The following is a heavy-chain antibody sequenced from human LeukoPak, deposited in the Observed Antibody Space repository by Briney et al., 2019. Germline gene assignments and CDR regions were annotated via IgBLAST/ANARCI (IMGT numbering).Heavy chain of an antibody. CDR1: GFSFSAFS. CDR2: ISLSGRFI. V-gene: IGHV3-21*01. J-gene: IGHJ4*02. CDR3: AREMLVIPAAVDY. Sequence: GGSLRLPCGASGFSFSAFSMSWVRQAPGKGLEWVASISLSGRFIYYADSLKGRFTISRDNAKNSVHLQVNSLRAEDTAVYYCAREMLVIPAAVDYWGQGTLVTVSS. D-gene: IGHD2-2*01.